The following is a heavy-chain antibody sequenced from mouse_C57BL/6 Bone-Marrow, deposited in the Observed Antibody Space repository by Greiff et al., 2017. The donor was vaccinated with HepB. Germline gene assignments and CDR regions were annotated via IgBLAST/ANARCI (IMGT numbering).Heavy chain of an antibody. CDR3: ARATTVSYWYFDV. V-gene: IGHV3-6*01. Sequence: VQLQQSGPGLVKPSQSLSLTCSVTGYSITSGYYWNWIRQFPGNKLEWMGYISYDGSNNYNPSLKNRISITRDTSKNQFFLKLNSVTTEDTATYYCARATTVSYWYFDVWGTGTTVTVSS. J-gene: IGHJ1*03. D-gene: IGHD1-1*01. CDR1: GYSITSGYY. CDR2: ISYDGSN.